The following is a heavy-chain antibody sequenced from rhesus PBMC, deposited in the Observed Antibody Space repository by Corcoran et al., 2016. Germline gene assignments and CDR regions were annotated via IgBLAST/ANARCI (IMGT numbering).Heavy chain of an antibody. CDR3: ARDGFTPGSDFDY. CDR2: INPSNGNT. V-gene: IGHV1-200*01. Sequence: QVQLVQSGAEVKKPGTSVKLSCKASGYTFTSYYIHWVRQAPGQGLEWMGWINPSNGNTGYAQKFQGRVTMTRDTSTNTAYMELNSLRSEDTAVYYCARDGFTPGSDFDYWGQGVLVTVSS. J-gene: IGHJ4*01. CDR1: GYTFTSYY. D-gene: IGHD2-21*01.